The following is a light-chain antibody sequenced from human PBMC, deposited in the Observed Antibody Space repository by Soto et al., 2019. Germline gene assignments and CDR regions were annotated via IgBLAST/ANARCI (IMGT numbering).Light chain of an antibody. CDR3: CSYAGSSTS. CDR2: EGG. Sequence: QSALTQPASVSGSPGQSITISCTGTSSDVGSYNLVSWYQQHPGKAPKLMIYEGGKRPSGVSNRFSGSKSGNTASLTISGLQAEDEADYYCCSYAGSSTSFGTGTKVTVL. V-gene: IGLV2-23*01. CDR1: SSDVGSYNL. J-gene: IGLJ1*01.